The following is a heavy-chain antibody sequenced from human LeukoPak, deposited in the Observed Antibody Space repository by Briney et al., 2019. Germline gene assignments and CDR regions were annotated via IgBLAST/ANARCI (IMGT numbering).Heavy chain of an antibody. CDR2: INPIGGST. CDR1: GYTFTSYY. D-gene: IGHD4-17*01. Sequence: ASVKVSCKAPGYTFTSYYMHWVRQAPGQGLEWMGIINPIGGSTRYAQKFQGRVTMTRDTSTSTVYMQLSSLRSEDTAVYYCAREDGDYTFSFDYWGQGTLVTVSS. J-gene: IGHJ4*02. CDR3: AREDGDYTFSFDY. V-gene: IGHV1-46*01.